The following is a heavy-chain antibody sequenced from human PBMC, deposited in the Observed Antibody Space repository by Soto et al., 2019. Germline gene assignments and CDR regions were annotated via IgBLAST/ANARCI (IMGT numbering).Heavy chain of an antibody. CDR2: ISGSGGST. J-gene: IGHJ4*02. Sequence: HPGGSLRLSCAASGFTFSSYAMNWVRQAPGKGLEWVSGISGSGGSTYYADSVKGRFTLSVDKSKNQFSLSLTSATAADTAVYYCARSAGGNSFFEFWGQGTLVTVSS. CDR1: GFTFSSYA. V-gene: IGHV3-23*01. CDR3: ARSAGGNSFFEF. D-gene: IGHD1-1*01.